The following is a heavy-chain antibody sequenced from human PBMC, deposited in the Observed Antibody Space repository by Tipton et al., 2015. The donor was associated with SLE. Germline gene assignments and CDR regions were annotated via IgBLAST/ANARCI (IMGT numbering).Heavy chain of an antibody. CDR2: IKQDGSEK. J-gene: IGHJ2*01. V-gene: IGHV3-7*01. D-gene: IGHD3-10*01. CDR1: GFTFDDYA. Sequence: GSLRLSCAASGFTFDDYAMHWVRQAPGKGLEWVANIKQDGSEKYYVDSVKGRFTISRDNAKNSLYLQMNSLRAEDTAVYYCARDKRGGLGELLRWYFDLWGRGTLVTVSS. CDR3: ARDKRGGLGELLRWYFDL.